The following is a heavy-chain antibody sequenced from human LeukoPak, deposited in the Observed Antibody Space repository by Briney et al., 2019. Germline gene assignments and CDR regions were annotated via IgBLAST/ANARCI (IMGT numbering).Heavy chain of an antibody. CDR1: GFTFSSYW. J-gene: IGHJ5*02. D-gene: IGHD1-1*01. V-gene: IGHV3-74*01. CDR3: ARDLATSNWFDP. Sequence: QPGGSLRLSCAASGFTFSSYWMHWVRHAPGKGLVWVSHINSDGSGTNYADSVKGRFTVSRDNAKNTLYLQMNSLRAEDTAVYYCARDLATSNWFDPWGQGTLVTVSS. CDR2: INSDGSGT.